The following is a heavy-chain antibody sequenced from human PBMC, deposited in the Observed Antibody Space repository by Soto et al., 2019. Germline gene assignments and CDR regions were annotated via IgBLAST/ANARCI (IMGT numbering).Heavy chain of an antibody. CDR3: ARVPRGYSYGKVVDY. CDR2: INPNSGGT. CDR1: GYTFTGYY. Sequence: ASVKVSCKASGYTFTGYYMHWVRQAPGQGLEWMGWINPNSGGTNYAQKFQGRVTMTRDTSISTAYMELSRLRSDDTAVYYCARVPRGYSYGKVVDYWGQGTMVTVSS. J-gene: IGHJ4*02. D-gene: IGHD5-18*01. V-gene: IGHV1-2*02.